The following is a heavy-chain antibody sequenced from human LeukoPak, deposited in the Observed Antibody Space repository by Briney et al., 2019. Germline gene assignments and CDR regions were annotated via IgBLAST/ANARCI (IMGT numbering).Heavy chain of an antibody. D-gene: IGHD4-11*01. CDR1: GFIFSTYA. CDR3: GKDLNYGLDY. Sequence: GGSLRLSCAASGFIFSTYAMSWVRQAPGKVLEWVSALSGSGDKTFYADSVKGRFTISRDNSKNTLYLQMNSLRAEDTAVYYCGKDLNYGLDYWGQGTLVTVSS. V-gene: IGHV3-23*01. J-gene: IGHJ4*02. CDR2: LSGSGDKT.